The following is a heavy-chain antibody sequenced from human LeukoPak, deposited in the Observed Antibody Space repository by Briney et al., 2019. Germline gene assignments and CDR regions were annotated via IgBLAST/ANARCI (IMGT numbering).Heavy chain of an antibody. V-gene: IGHV3-30*02. CDR1: GFTFSSYG. J-gene: IGHJ4*02. CDR2: IRYDGSDK. Sequence: PGGSLRLSCAASGFTFSSYGIHWVRQAPGKGLEWVAFIRYDGSDKYYADSVKGRFNISRDNSKNTLYLQMNSLRAEDTALYYCAILDDSFDYWGQGTLVTVSS. CDR3: AILDDSFDY. D-gene: IGHD1-1*01.